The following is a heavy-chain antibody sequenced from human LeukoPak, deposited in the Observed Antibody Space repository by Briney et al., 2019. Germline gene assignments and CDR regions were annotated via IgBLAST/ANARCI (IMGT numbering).Heavy chain of an antibody. Sequence: PSETLCLTCTVSGGSISSSSYYWGWIRQPPGKGLEWIGYIYHSGSTYYNPSLKSRVTISVDRSKNQFSLKLSSVTAADTAVYYCARSRAGTIFEEGGWFDPWGQGTLVTVSS. V-gene: IGHV4-39*07. D-gene: IGHD3-3*01. CDR1: GGSISSSSYY. CDR3: ARSRAGTIFEEGGWFDP. J-gene: IGHJ5*02. CDR2: IYHSGST.